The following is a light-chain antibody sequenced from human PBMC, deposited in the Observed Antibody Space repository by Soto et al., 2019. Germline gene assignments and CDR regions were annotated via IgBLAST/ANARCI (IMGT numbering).Light chain of an antibody. V-gene: IGKV3-15*01. CDR1: QSVSSN. CDR3: QQYNNWPPLT. CDR2: GPS. Sequence: EIVMRQSPATLSVSPGERATLSGRASQSVSSNLAWYQQKPGQAPSLLIYGPSTRATGIPARFSGSASGTEFTLTISSLQSEDFAVYYCQQYNNWPPLTFGGGTKVEIK. J-gene: IGKJ4*01.